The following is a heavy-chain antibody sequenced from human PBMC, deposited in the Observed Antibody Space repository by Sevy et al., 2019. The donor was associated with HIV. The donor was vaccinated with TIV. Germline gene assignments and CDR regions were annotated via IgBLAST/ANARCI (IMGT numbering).Heavy chain of an antibody. CDR3: ARVRGSIVGAIQGDYYGMDV. V-gene: IGHV3-21*01. Sequence: GGSLRLSCAASGFTFSSYSMNWVRQAPGKGLEWVSSISSSSSYIYYADSVKGRLTIPRDNAKNSLDLQMNGLRAEDTAVDYCARVRGSIVGAIQGDYYGMDVWGQGTTVIVSS. CDR1: GFTFSSYS. D-gene: IGHD1-26*01. J-gene: IGHJ6*02. CDR2: ISSSSSYI.